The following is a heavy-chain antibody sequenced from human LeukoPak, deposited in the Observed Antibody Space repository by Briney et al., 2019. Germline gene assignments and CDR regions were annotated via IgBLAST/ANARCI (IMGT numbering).Heavy chain of an antibody. Sequence: GRSLRLSCAASGFTFSSYAMHWVRQAPGKGLEWVAVISYDGSNKYYADSVKGRFTISRDNSKNTLYLQMNSLRAEDTAVYYCARGLYYYDSSGHFDYWGQGTLVTVSS. V-gene: IGHV3-30-3*01. J-gene: IGHJ4*02. D-gene: IGHD3-22*01. CDR2: ISYDGSNK. CDR1: GFTFSSYA. CDR3: ARGLYYYDSSGHFDY.